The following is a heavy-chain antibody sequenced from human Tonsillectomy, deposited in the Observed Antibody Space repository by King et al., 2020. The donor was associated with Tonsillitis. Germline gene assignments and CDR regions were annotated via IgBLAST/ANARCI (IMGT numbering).Heavy chain of an antibody. CDR1: GYTFISNY. Sequence: VQLVESGAEVKKPGASVNVSCKASGYTFISNYIYWVRQAPGQGLEWMGIINPSGGSTNYAQKFQGRITVTRVTSTSTVYMELSSLRSEDTAVYYCARAASYGDYYNWFDPWGQGTLVTVSS. CDR2: INPSGGST. J-gene: IGHJ5*02. D-gene: IGHD4-17*01. V-gene: IGHV1-46*01. CDR3: ARAASYGDYYNWFDP.